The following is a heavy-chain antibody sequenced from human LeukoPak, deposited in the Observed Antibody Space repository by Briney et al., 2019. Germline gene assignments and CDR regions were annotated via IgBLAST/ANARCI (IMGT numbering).Heavy chain of an antibody. V-gene: IGHV4-61*01. CDR2: IDNSGST. J-gene: IGHJ6*02. CDR3: AREIGYCTTSSCSSGYYGMDD. D-gene: IGHD2-2*01. CDR1: CGSVSSDSDY. Sequence: AETLSLTCTVCCGSVSSDSDYWSWIRRPPGKGPERIGYIDNSGSTSYNLSVKIRVTISVDTSKNQFSLNMMSVTATDTSIYYCAREIGYCTTSSCSSGYYGMDDWGQGTTVTVSS.